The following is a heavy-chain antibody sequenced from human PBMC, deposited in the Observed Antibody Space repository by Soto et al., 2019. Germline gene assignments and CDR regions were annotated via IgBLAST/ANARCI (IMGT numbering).Heavy chain of an antibody. D-gene: IGHD6-19*01. CDR2: INPNSGGT. Sequence: ASVKVSCKASGYTFTGYYMHWVRQAPGQGLEWMGWINPNSGGTNYAQKFQGWVTMTRDTPISTAYMELSRLRSDDTAVYYCARGSGIAVAGFGAFDIWGQGTMVTVSS. CDR3: ARGSGIAVAGFGAFDI. CDR1: GYTFTGYY. V-gene: IGHV1-2*04. J-gene: IGHJ3*02.